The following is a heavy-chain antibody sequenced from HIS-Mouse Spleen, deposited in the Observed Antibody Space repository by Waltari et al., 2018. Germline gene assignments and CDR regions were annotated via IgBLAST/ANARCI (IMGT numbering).Heavy chain of an antibody. CDR2: MSYDGSNK. CDR3: AKDKHHAFDY. V-gene: IGHV3-30*18. J-gene: IGHJ4*02. CDR1: GFTFSSYG. Sequence: QVQLVESGGGVVQPGRSLRLSCAASGFTFSSYGMHWVRQAPGKGLGGVAVMSYDGSNKYYADSVKGRFTISRDNSKNTLYLQMNSLRAEDTAVYYCAKDKHHAFDYWGQGTLVTVSS.